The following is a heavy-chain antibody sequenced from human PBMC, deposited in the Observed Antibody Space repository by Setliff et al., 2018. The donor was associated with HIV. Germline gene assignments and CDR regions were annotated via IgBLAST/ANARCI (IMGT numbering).Heavy chain of an antibody. CDR2: INPNNGGT. J-gene: IGHJ3*02. Sequence: ASVKVSCKASGYTFTDYYMHWVRQAPGQGLEWMGRINPNNGGTNFAQKFQGRVTMTRDTSISTVYMELSRLTSDDTVVDYCTRGPLRSSSGWTSAFDIWGQGTMVTVSS. CDR1: GYTFTDYY. V-gene: IGHV1-2*05. D-gene: IGHD6-19*01. CDR3: TRGPLRSSSGWTSAFDI.